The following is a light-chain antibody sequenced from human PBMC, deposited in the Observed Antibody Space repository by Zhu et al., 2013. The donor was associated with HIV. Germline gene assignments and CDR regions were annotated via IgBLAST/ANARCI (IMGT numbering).Light chain of an antibody. Sequence: YVLTQPPSVSAGPGQTARISCEGGNIGSQRVHWYQHRPGQAPVLIVYDDYYRPSGIPERISGSKSGNTATLTISRLEDGDEADYYCQVWDSSSDHPVFGGGTKLTVL. CDR3: QVWDSSSDHPV. CDR1: NIGSQR. J-gene: IGLJ2*01. CDR2: DDY. V-gene: IGLV3-21*02.